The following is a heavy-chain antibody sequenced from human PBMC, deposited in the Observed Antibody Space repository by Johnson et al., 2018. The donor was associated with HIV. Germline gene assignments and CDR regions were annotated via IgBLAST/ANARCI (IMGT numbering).Heavy chain of an antibody. J-gene: IGHJ3*02. CDR1: GFTFGDYA. D-gene: IGHD4-23*01. V-gene: IGHV3-49*03. CDR2: IRSKAYGGTT. Sequence: VQLVESGGGLVQPGRSLRLSCTASGFTFGDYAMNWFRQAPGKGLEWVGFIRSKAYGGTTDYAASLKGRFTISRDDSKSIAYLQMNSLKAEDTAVYYCTRESPYGGTSYDAFDIWGHGTMVTVSS. CDR3: TRESPYGGTSYDAFDI.